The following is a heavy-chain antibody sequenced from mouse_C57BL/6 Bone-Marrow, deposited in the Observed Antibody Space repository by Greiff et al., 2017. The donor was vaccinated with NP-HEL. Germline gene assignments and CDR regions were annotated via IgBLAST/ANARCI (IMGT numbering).Heavy chain of an antibody. V-gene: IGHV5-12*01. J-gene: IGHJ3*01. Sequence: EVKLMESGGGLVQPGGSLKLSCAASGFTFSDYYMYWVRQTPEKSLEWVAYISNGGGRPYYPDTVKGRFTISRDNAKNTLYLQMSRLKSEDTAMDYCARRGNSLAYWGQGTLVTVSA. CDR1: GFTFSDYY. CDR2: ISNGGGRP. CDR3: ARRGNSLAY. D-gene: IGHD2-1*01.